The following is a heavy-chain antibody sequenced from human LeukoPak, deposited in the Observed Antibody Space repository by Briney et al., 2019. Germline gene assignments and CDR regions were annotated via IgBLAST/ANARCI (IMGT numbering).Heavy chain of an antibody. Sequence: SVKVSCKASGGTFSSYAISWVRQAPGQGLEWMGGIIPIFGTANYAQKFQGRVTITTDESTSTAYMELSSLRSEDTAVYYCARGHNDFWSGYYEHWFDPWGQGTLVTVSS. CDR3: ARGHNDFWSGYYEHWFDP. J-gene: IGHJ5*02. CDR1: GGTFSSYA. CDR2: IIPIFGTA. V-gene: IGHV1-69*05. D-gene: IGHD3-3*01.